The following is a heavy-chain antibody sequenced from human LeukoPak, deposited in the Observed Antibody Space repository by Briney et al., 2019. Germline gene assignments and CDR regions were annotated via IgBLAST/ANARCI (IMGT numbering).Heavy chain of an antibody. CDR2: ISAYNGNT. CDR1: GYTFTSYG. V-gene: IGHV1-18*04. Sequence: ASVKVSCKASGYTFTSYGISWVRQAPGQGLEWMGWISAYNGNTNYAQKLQGRVTMTTDTSTSTVYMELRSLRSDDTAVYYCARAERYYGSGSFYWFDPWGQGTLVTVSS. J-gene: IGHJ5*02. D-gene: IGHD3-10*01. CDR3: ARAERYYGSGSFYWFDP.